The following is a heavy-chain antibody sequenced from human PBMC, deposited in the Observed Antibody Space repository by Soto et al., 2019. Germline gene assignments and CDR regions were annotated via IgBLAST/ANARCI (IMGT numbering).Heavy chain of an antibody. CDR2: ISAYNGNT. Sequence: ASVKVSCKASGYTFTSYGISWVRQAPGHGLEWMGWISAYNGNTNYAQKLQGRVTMTTDTSTSTAYMELSSLRSEDKAVYYCARRKLYCSGGTCYPGYYGMDVWGQGTTVTVSS. D-gene: IGHD2-15*01. J-gene: IGHJ6*02. V-gene: IGHV1-18*04. CDR1: GYTFTSYG. CDR3: ARRKLYCSGGTCYPGYYGMDV.